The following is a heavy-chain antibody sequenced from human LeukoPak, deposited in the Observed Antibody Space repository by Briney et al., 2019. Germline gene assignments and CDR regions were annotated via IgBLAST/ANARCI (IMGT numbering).Heavy chain of an antibody. D-gene: IGHD3-10*02. J-gene: IGHJ6*04. V-gene: IGHV3-66*01. CDR2: IYMGGST. Sequence: GGSLRLSCAASGFTVNSNYMSWVRQAPGKGLEWDSVIYMGGSTYYAESVKGRFTISRDNAKNSLYLQMNSLRAEDTAVYYCAELGITMIGGVWGKGTTVTISS. CDR1: GFTVNSNY. CDR3: AELGITMIGGV.